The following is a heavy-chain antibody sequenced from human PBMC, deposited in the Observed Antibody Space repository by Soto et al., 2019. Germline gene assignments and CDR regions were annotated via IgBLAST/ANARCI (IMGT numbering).Heavy chain of an antibody. CDR1: GDSISSTHW. CDR2: VYHTGST. J-gene: IGHJ4*02. D-gene: IGHD2-21*01. CDR3: ATLPPRIVVTILPIPS. Sequence: QVQLRQSGPRLARPSGTLSLTCVVSGDSISSTHWWTWVRQTPGTGLEWIGEVYHTGSTKYNPSLKKRVTISLDKYNNQFSLNLKSLTAADTAVYYCATLPPRIVVTILPIPSWGQGTQVTVSS. V-gene: IGHV4-4*02.